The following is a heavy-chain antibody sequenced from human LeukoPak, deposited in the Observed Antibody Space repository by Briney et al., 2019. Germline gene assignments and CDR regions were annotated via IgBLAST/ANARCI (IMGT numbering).Heavy chain of an antibody. V-gene: IGHV4-38-2*02. Sequence: SETLSLTCTVSGYSISSGYCWGWIRQPPGKGLEWIGSIYHSGSTNYNPSLKSRVTISVDTSKNQVSLRLSSVTAADTAVYYCARGSSWYQTNFDYWGQGTLVTVSS. D-gene: IGHD6-13*01. J-gene: IGHJ4*02. CDR3: ARGSSWYQTNFDY. CDR2: IYHSGST. CDR1: GYSISSGYC.